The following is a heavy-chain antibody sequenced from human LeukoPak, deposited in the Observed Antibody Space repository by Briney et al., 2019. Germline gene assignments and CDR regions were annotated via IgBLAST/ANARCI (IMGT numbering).Heavy chain of an antibody. Sequence: PSETLSLTCTVSGGSISSSSYYWGWIRQPPGKGLEWIGSIYYSGSTYCNPSLKSRVTISVDTSKNQFSLKLSTVTAADTAVYYCARARCSSTSCYVHYGMDVWGQGTTVTVSS. D-gene: IGHD2-2*01. V-gene: IGHV4-39*07. CDR1: GGSISSSSYY. J-gene: IGHJ6*02. CDR3: ARARCSSTSCYVHYGMDV. CDR2: IYYSGST.